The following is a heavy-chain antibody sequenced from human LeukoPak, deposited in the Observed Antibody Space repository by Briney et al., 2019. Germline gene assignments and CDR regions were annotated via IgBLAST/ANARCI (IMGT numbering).Heavy chain of an antibody. J-gene: IGHJ4*02. CDR1: GGTFSSYA. V-gene: IGHV1-69*04. CDR2: IIPILGIA. CDR3: ARISGDSSGYPLDY. D-gene: IGHD3-22*01. Sequence: SVKVSCKASGGTFSSYAISWVRQAPGQGLEWMGRIIPILGIANYAQKFQGRVTITADKSTSTAYMELSSLRSEDTAVYYCARISGDSSGYPLDYWGQGTLVTVSS.